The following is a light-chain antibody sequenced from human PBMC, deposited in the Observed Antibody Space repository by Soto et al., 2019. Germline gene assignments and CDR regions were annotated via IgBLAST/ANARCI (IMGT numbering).Light chain of an antibody. CDR2: GAS. CDR1: QSVSSSY. V-gene: IGKV3-20*01. Sequence: EIVLTQSPGTLSLSPGERATLSCRASQSVSSSYLAWYQQKPGQAPRLLIYGASSRATGIPDRFSGSGSGTDFTLTISRLEPEDFAVYYCQQYGSSHSAFGGGTKVEI. J-gene: IGKJ4*01. CDR3: QQYGSSHSA.